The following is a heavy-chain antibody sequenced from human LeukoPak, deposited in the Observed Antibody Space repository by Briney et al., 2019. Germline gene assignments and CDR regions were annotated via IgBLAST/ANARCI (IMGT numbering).Heavy chain of an antibody. CDR1: GGTFSSYA. CDR2: IIPILGIA. Sequence: SVKVSCKASGGTFSSYAIIWVRQAPGQGLEWMGRIIPILGIANYAQKFQGRVTITADKSTSTAYMELSSLRSEDTAVYYCARGPWGGMPLYYYDSSGSAPPDYWGQGTLVTVSS. D-gene: IGHD3-22*01. V-gene: IGHV1-69*04. CDR3: ARGPWGGMPLYYYDSSGSAPPDY. J-gene: IGHJ4*02.